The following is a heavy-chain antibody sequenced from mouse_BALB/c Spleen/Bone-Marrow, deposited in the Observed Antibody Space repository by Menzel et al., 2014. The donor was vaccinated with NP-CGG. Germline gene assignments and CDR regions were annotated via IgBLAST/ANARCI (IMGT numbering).Heavy chain of an antibody. CDR1: GYTFTSYY. CDR3: ARGGYDGAWFAY. CDR2: IYPGNVNT. D-gene: IGHD2-14*01. V-gene: IGHV1S56*01. J-gene: IGHJ3*01. Sequence: QVQLQQPGPELVKPGASVRISCKASGYTFTSYYIHWVKRRPGQGLEWIGWIYPGNVNTNYNEKFKAKATLTADKSSSTAYMQLSSLTSEDSAVYFCARGGYDGAWFAYWGQGTLVTVSA.